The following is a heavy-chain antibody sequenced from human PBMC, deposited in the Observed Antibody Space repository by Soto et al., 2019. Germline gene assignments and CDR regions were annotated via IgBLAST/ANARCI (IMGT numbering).Heavy chain of an antibody. J-gene: IGHJ4*02. CDR3: ARDLGDYSSGWSEDY. D-gene: IGHD6-19*01. CDR2: IYHSGST. V-gene: IGHV4-4*02. Sequence: SETLSLTCAVSGGSISSSNWWSWVRQPPGKGLEWIGEIYHSGSTNYNPSLKSRVTISVDKSKNQFSLKLSSVTAADTAVYYCARDLGDYSSGWSEDYWGQGALVTVPS. CDR1: GGSISSSNW.